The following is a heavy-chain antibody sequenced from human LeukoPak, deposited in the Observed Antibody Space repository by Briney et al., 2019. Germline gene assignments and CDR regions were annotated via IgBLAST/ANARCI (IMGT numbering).Heavy chain of an antibody. J-gene: IGHJ4*02. CDR1: GFTFSSYG. Sequence: PGRSLRLSCVASGFTFSSYGMHWVRQAPGKGLEGVAVISYDGSNEYCADSVKGRFTISRDNSKNTLYLQMNSLRAEDTAVYYCAKDQSRYSGYGTFDYWGQGTLVTVSS. CDR2: ISYDGSNE. CDR3: AKDQSRYSGYGTFDY. D-gene: IGHD5-12*01. V-gene: IGHV3-30*18.